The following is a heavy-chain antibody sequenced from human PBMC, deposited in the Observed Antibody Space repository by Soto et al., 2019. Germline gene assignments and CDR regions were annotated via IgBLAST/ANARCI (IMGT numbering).Heavy chain of an antibody. D-gene: IGHD2-15*01. CDR3: VSGGCSGGSCYPAGFDY. Sequence: GGSLRLSCAASGFTFDDYAMHWVRQAPGKGLEWVSGISWNSGSIGYADSVKGRFTISRDNAKNSLYLQMNSLRAEDTALYYCVSGGCSGGSCYPAGFDYWGQGTLVTVSS. CDR2: ISWNSGSI. J-gene: IGHJ4*02. CDR1: GFTFDDYA. V-gene: IGHV3-9*01.